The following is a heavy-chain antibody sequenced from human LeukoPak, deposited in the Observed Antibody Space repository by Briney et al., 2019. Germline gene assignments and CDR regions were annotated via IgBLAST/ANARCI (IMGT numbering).Heavy chain of an antibody. J-gene: IGHJ6*03. Sequence: SETLSLTCTVSGGSISSSTYYWGWIRQPPGKGLEWIGYIYYSGSTNYNPSLKSRVTISVDTSKNQFSLKLSSVTAADTAVYYCARETSQKGAHYMDVWGKGTTVTVSS. D-gene: IGHD3-16*01. CDR1: GGSISSSTYY. CDR2: IYYSGST. V-gene: IGHV4-61*01. CDR3: ARETSQKGAHYMDV.